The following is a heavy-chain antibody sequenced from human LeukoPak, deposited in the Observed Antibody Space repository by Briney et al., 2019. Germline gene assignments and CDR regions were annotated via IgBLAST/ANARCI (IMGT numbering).Heavy chain of an antibody. J-gene: IGHJ4*02. CDR1: GGTFSSFA. CDR2: IIPIFGTA. D-gene: IGHD2-2*01. CDR3: ASRGYCSSTGCYLGSD. V-gene: IGHV1-69*13. Sequence: GASVKVSCKASGGTFSSFAISWVRQAPGQGLEWMGGIIPIFGTANYAQKFQGRVTITADESTSTAYMELSSLRSEDTAVYYCASRGYCSSTGCYLGSDWGQGTLVTVSS.